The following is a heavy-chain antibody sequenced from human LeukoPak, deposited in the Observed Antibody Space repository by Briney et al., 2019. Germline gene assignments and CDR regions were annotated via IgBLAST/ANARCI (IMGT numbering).Heavy chain of an antibody. CDR1: GFTFSNYE. Sequence: LSGGSLRLSCAASGFTFSNYEINWVRQAPGKGLEWVSYISSSGSPTHYADSVKGRFTISRDNAHNSLYLQMNSLRAEDTAVYYCARDRGNWAFDYWGQGTLVTVSS. V-gene: IGHV3-48*03. D-gene: IGHD1-1*01. CDR3: ARDRGNWAFDY. J-gene: IGHJ4*02. CDR2: ISSSGSPT.